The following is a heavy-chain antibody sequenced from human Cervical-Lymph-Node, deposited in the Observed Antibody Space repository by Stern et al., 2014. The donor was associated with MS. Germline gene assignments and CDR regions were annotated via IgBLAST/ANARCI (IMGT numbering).Heavy chain of an antibody. V-gene: IGHV7-4-1*02. CDR2: INTNTGNP. CDR1: GYTFTNYA. J-gene: IGHJ4*02. Sequence: VQLVESGSELQKPGASVKVSCKASGYTFTNYAMNWVRQAPGHGLEWMGWINTNTGNPTYAQGLTVRFVFSLDTSVSTAYLQISSLKAEDTAVYYCAIGAMGDFWSGYSYFDYWGQGTLVTVSS. D-gene: IGHD3-3*01. CDR3: AIGAMGDFWSGYSYFDY.